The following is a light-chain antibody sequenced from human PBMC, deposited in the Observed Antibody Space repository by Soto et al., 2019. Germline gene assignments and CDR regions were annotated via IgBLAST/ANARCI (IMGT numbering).Light chain of an antibody. V-gene: IGKV1-33*01. Sequence: DIQMTQSPSSLSESVGDRVTIICQASQDITNYLNWYQQKPGKAPNLLIHDSSNLETGVPSRFSGSGTGTYFSFTISSLQPEDIATYYCQQYDTLPLTFGQGTRLEIK. J-gene: IGKJ5*01. CDR1: QDITNY. CDR3: QQYDTLPLT. CDR2: DSS.